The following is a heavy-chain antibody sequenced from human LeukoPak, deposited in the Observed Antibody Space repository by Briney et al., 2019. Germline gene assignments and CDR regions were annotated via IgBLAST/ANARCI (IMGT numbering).Heavy chain of an antibody. Sequence: SGPTLVNSTQTLTLTCTFSGFSLSSSGVGVGWIRQPPGKALEWLALIYWDDDKRYSPSLKSRLTITKDTSKNQVVLTMTNMDPVDTATYYCAHMWPSMVRGIIIPNDAFDIWGQGTMVTVSS. CDR1: GFSLSSSGVG. CDR3: AHMWPSMVRGIIIPNDAFDI. V-gene: IGHV2-5*02. CDR2: IYWDDDK. D-gene: IGHD3-10*01. J-gene: IGHJ3*02.